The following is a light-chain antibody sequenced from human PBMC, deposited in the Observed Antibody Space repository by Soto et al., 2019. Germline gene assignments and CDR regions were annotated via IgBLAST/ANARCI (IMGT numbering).Light chain of an antibody. CDR2: KAS. J-gene: IGKJ3*01. V-gene: IGKV1-5*03. CDR3: QHSEFT. Sequence: DIQMTQSPSTLSASVGDRVTITCRASQSISSWLAWYQQKPGKAPKLLIYKASSLESGVPSRFSGSGSGTEFTLTISSLQPDDFATCYCQHSEFTFGPGTKVDIK. CDR1: QSISSW.